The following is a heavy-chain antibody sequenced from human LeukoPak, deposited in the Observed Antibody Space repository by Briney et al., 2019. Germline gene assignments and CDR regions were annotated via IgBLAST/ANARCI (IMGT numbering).Heavy chain of an antibody. CDR3: ARHYYDGSGYGY. CDR1: GYTFTSYA. CDR2: INAGNGNT. D-gene: IGHD3-22*01. V-gene: IGHV1-3*01. J-gene: IGHJ4*02. Sequence: ASVKVSCTASGYTFTSYAMHWVRQAPGQRLEWMGWINAGNGNTKYSQKFQGRVTITRDTSASTAYMELSSLRSEDTAVYYCARHYYDGSGYGYWGQGTLVTVSS.